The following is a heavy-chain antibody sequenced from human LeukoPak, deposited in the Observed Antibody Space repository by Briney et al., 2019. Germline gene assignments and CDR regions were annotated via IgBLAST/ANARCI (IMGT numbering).Heavy chain of an antibody. V-gene: IGHV1-46*01. CDR1: GYTFINYY. Sequence: ASVKVSCKASGYTFINYYMHWVRQAPGQGLEWMGIINPSGGGTSYAQKFQGRVTMTRDTSTSTVYMEVNSLRSEDTAVYYCAREFSGYIDFWGQGTLVTVSS. J-gene: IGHJ4*02. CDR2: INPSGGGT. CDR3: AREFSGYIDF. D-gene: IGHD1-26*01.